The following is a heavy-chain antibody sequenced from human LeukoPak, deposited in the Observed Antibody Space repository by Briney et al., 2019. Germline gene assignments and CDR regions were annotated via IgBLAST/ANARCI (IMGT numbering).Heavy chain of an antibody. J-gene: IGHJ4*02. CDR3: ARGFSITMVRGVDY. Sequence: GGSLRLSCAASGFTFSSYEMNWVRQAPGKGLEWVSYISSSGSTIYYADSVKGRFTISRDNAKNSLYLQMNSLRAEDTAVYYCARGFSITMVRGVDYWGQGILVTVSS. CDR1: GFTFSSYE. V-gene: IGHV3-48*03. CDR2: ISSSGSTI. D-gene: IGHD3-10*01.